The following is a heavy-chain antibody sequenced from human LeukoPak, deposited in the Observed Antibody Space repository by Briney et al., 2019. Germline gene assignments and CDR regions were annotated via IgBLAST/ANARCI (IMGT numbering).Heavy chain of an antibody. CDR3: TTDRRYYYDSSGYYYFDY. CDR2: IKSKTDGGTT. CDR1: GFTFGNAW. J-gene: IGHJ4*02. D-gene: IGHD3-22*01. Sequence: GGSLRLSCAASGFTFGNAWMSWVRQAPGKGLEWVGRIKSKTDGGTTDYAAPVKGRFTISRDDSKNTLYLQMNSLKTEDTAVYYCTTDRRYYYDSSGYYYFDYWGQGTLVTVSS. V-gene: IGHV3-15*01.